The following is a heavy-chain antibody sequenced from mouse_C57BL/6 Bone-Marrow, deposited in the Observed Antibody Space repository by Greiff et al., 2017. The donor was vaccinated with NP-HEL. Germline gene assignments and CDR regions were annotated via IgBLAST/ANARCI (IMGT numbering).Heavy chain of an antibody. V-gene: IGHV5-15*01. J-gene: IGHJ4*01. Sequence: EVQGVESGGGLVQPGGSLKLSCAASGFTFSDYGMAWVRQAPRKGPEWVAFISNLAYSIYYADTVTGRFTISRENAKNTLYLEMSSLRSEDTAMYYCARLGYGRYAMDYWGQGTSVTVSA. D-gene: IGHD1-2*01. CDR1: GFTFSDYG. CDR2: ISNLAYSI. CDR3: ARLGYGRYAMDY.